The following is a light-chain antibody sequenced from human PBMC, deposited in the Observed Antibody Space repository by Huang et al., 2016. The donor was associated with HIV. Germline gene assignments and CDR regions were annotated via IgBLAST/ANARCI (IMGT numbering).Light chain of an antibody. Sequence: DIQMTQSQSSLSASVGDRVTITCRASQNIGSYLNWYQQKPGNAPNLLIYAASNLQGGVPSRFNGSGSGTDFTVTIRSLQPEDIASYVCQQTYTTPLTFGGRTKVEIK. V-gene: IGKV1-39*01. CDR3: QQTYTTPLT. J-gene: IGKJ4*01. CDR1: QNIGSY. CDR2: AAS.